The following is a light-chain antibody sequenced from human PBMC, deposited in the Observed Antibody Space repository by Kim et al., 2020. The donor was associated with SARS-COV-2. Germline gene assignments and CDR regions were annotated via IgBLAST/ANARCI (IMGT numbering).Light chain of an antibody. CDR1: NIGRKS. Sequence: AQGKTARITCGGNNIGRKSVHWYQQKPGQAPVLVIYYDSDRPSGIPERFSGSNSGNTATLTISRVEAGDEADYYCQVWDSSSAFVVFGGGTQRTVL. CDR2: YDS. V-gene: IGLV3-21*04. CDR3: QVWDSSSAFVV. J-gene: IGLJ2*01.